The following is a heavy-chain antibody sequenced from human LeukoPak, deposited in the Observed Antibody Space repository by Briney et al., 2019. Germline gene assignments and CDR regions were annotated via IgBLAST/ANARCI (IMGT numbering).Heavy chain of an antibody. CDR1: GFTVRSNY. J-gene: IGHJ4*02. CDR3: AKDRWATVAGLDY. CDR2: IYSGGST. V-gene: IGHV3-53*01. D-gene: IGHD6-19*01. Sequence: PGGSLRLSCAASGFTVRSNYMSWARQAPGKGLEWVSVIYSGGSTYYADSVKGRFTISRDNSKNTLYLQMNSLRAEDTAVYYCAKDRWATVAGLDYWGQGTLVTVSS.